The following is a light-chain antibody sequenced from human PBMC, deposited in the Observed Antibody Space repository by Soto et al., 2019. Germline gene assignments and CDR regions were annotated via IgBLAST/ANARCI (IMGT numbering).Light chain of an antibody. CDR3: LSYTGSSTSYV. CDR2: GVS. J-gene: IGLJ1*01. CDR1: RSDIGSYNY. Sequence: QSALTQPASVSGSPGQSITISCSGTRSDIGSYNYVAWYQQFPGKTPKILIYGVSNRPSGVSSRFSGSKSGNTASLTISGIQAEEEADYYCLSYTGSSTSYVFGSGTKVTVL. V-gene: IGLV2-14*01.